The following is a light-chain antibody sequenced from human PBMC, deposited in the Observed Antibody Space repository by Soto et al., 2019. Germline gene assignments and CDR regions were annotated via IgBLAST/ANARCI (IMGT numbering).Light chain of an antibody. Sequence: QSVLTQPPSASGTPGQRVTISCSGGNSNVGTNSVSWYQQLPGTAPKLLIYDDNKRPSGIPDRFSGSKSGTSATLGITGFQTGDEADYYCGSWDSSLSAYVFGTGTKVTVL. V-gene: IGLV1-51*01. CDR2: DDN. CDR3: GSWDSSLSAYV. J-gene: IGLJ1*01. CDR1: NSNVGTNS.